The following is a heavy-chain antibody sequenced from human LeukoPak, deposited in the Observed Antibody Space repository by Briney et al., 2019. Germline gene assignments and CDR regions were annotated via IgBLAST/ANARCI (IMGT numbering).Heavy chain of an antibody. CDR3: ARLQHDVWNYYYKGFDY. CDR1: GDSLSSHC. V-gene: IGHV4-59*11. J-gene: IGHJ4*02. Sequence: SETLSLTCTVSGDSLSSHCWSWIRQPPGKGLEWIGYIYYSGSTNYSPSLKNRVTISVDTSKNQFSLKLSSVTAADTAVYYCARLQHDVWNYYYKGFDYWGQGALVTVPS. CDR2: IYYSGST. D-gene: IGHD3-3*01.